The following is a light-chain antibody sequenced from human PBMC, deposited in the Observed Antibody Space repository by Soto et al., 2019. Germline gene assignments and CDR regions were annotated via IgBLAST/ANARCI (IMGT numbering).Light chain of an antibody. V-gene: IGLV2-23*01. Sequence: QSALAQPASGSGSPGQSITISCTGASGYVGTYRLVSWYQQHPGKAPKVVIYEGHKRPSGVPDRFSGSTSVNTASLTISGLQSEYESDYYCASCNDTVTRYVFGPGTKVTL. CDR2: EGH. CDR3: ASCNDTVTRYV. J-gene: IGLJ1*01. CDR1: SGYVGTYRL.